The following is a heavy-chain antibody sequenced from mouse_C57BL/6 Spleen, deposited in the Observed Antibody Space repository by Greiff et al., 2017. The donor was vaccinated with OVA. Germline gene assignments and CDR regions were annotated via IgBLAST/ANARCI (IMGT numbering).Heavy chain of an antibody. J-gene: IGHJ4*01. CDR3: ARPGTGLYAMDY. CDR2: IYPRSGNT. V-gene: IGHV1-81*01. D-gene: IGHD4-1*01. Sequence: VKLVESGAELARPGASVKLSCKASGYTFTSYGISWVKQRTGQGLEWIGEIYPRSGNTYYNEKFKGKATLTADKSSSTAYMELRSLTSEDSAVYFCARPGTGLYAMDYWGQGTSVTVSS. CDR1: GYTFTSYG.